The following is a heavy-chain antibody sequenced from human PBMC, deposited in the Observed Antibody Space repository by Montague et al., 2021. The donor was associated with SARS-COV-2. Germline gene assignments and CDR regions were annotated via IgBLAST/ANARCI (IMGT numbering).Heavy chain of an antibody. V-gene: IGHV4-59*01. Sequence: SETLSLTCTASGGSISSYYWSWIRQPPGKGLEWIGYIYYSGSTNYNPSLKSRVTISVDTSKNQFSLELSSVTAADTAVYYCARGSGWMGNAFDIWGQGTMVTVSS. D-gene: IGHD6-19*01. J-gene: IGHJ3*02. CDR1: GGSISSYY. CDR3: ARGSGWMGNAFDI. CDR2: IYYSGST.